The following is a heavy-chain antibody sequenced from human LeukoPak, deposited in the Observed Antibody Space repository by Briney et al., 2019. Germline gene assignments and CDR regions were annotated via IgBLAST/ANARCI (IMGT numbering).Heavy chain of an antibody. CDR2: MNPSDGST. J-gene: IGHJ5*02. D-gene: IGHD1-26*01. CDR1: GYSFTYHY. V-gene: IGHV1-46*01. CDR3: ARDNVRSRLGSYPYNWFDP. Sequence: ASVKVSCKASGYSFTYHYMHWLRQAPGQGLEGIVIMNPSDGSTTYAQNFQGRVTMTRDMSTSTVYMELSSLRSEDTAVYYCARDNVRSRLGSYPYNWFDPWGQGTLVTVSS.